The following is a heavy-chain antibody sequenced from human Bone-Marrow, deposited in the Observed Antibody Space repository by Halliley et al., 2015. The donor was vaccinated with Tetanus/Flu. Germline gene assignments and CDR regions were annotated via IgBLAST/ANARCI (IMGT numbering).Heavy chain of an antibody. J-gene: IGHJ4*02. D-gene: IGHD3-16*02. Sequence: SLRLSCIASGFTLSDFTMNWVRQAPGKGLQWVSSISSSGTYTYYADSLQGRFTISRDNSKNTLYLQMNSLRVEDTAVYYCAKDPTNVWGTHRPPDYWGQGTLVTVSS. CDR3: AKDPTNVWGTHRPPDY. CDR1: GFTLSDFT. V-gene: IGHV3-21*01. CDR2: ISSSGTYT.